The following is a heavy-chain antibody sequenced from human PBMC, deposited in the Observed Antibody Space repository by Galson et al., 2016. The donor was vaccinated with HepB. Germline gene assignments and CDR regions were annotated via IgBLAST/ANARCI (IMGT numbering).Heavy chain of an antibody. CDR3: ARGYGGYDHYGMDV. Sequence: TLSLTCTVSGGSISSGGYYWNWIRQHPGKGLEWIGYIYYSGSTYYKPSLKSRVTISVDTSKNQFSLTLSSVTAADTAVYYCARGYGGYDHYGMDVWGQGTTVTVSS. CDR2: IYYSGST. J-gene: IGHJ6*02. D-gene: IGHD5-12*01. V-gene: IGHV4-31*03. CDR1: GGSISSGGYY.